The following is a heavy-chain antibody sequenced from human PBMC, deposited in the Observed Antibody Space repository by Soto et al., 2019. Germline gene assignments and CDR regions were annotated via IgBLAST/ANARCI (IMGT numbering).Heavy chain of an antibody. D-gene: IGHD2-2*01. Sequence: EASVKVSCKASGYIFISYSIRWVRQAPGQGLEWIGIIIPNGGTTNYAQKFQGRVTITADESTSTAYMELSSLRSEDTAVYYCARSQGSSTSLEIYYYYYYGMDVWGQGTTVTVSS. J-gene: IGHJ6*02. CDR3: ARSQGSSTSLEIYYYYYYGMDV. V-gene: IGHV1-69*11. CDR2: IIPNGGTT. CDR1: GYIFISYS.